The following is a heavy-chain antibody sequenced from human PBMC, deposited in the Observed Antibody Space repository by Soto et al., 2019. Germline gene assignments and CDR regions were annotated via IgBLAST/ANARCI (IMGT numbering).Heavy chain of an antibody. J-gene: IGHJ6*02. V-gene: IGHV1-18*01. CDR3: ARDDGRYGQWLVLPTYYYYGMDV. D-gene: IGHD6-19*01. Sequence: ASVKVSCKASGYTFTSYGISWVRQAPGQGLEWMGWISAYNGNTNYAQKLQGRVTMTTDTSTSTAYMELRSLRSDDTAVYYCARDDGRYGQWLVLPTYYYYGMDVWGQGTTVTVSS. CDR2: ISAYNGNT. CDR1: GYTFTSYG.